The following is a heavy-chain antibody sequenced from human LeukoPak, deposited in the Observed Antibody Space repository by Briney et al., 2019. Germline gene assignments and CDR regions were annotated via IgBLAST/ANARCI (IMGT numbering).Heavy chain of an antibody. Sequence: GGSLRLSCVASGFTFSSYAMHWVRQTPGKGLEYVSGINSNGGSTHYANSVKGRFTISRDNSKNTVYLQMNSLRAEDTAVYYCAKHGLPLVVISAPLDYWGQGTLVTVAS. CDR2: INSNGGST. D-gene: IGHD2-15*01. CDR3: AKHGLPLVVISAPLDY. J-gene: IGHJ4*02. V-gene: IGHV3-64*01. CDR1: GFTFSSYA.